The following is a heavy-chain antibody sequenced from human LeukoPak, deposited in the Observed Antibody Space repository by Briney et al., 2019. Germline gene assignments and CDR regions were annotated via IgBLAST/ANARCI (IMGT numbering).Heavy chain of an antibody. J-gene: IGHJ4*02. Sequence: PGGSLRLSCAASGFTFRSYEMNWVRQAPGKGLEWVSYISSSGSTIYYADSVKGRFTISRDSAKNSLYLQMNSLRAEDTAVYYCARPLWFGDTGDYWGQGTLVTASS. V-gene: IGHV3-48*03. D-gene: IGHD3-10*01. CDR1: GFTFRSYE. CDR2: ISSSGSTI. CDR3: ARPLWFGDTGDY.